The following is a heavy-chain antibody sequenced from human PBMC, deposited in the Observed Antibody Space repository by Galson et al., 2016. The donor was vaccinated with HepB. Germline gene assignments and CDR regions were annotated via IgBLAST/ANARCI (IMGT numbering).Heavy chain of an antibody. J-gene: IGHJ4*02. CDR1: GFSLSSSGMC. CDR3: ARTLPSGGSCYFDY. Sequence: PALVKPTQTLTLTCSFSGFSLSSSGMCVSWIRQPPGKALEWLALIDWDDDKYYSTSLKTRLTISKDTSKNQVVLTMTNMDPVDTATYYCARTLPSGGSCYFDYWGQGTLVTVSS. D-gene: IGHD2-15*01. V-gene: IGHV2-70*01. CDR2: IDWDDDK.